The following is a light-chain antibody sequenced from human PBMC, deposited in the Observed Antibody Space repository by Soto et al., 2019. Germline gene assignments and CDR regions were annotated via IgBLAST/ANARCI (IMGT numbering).Light chain of an antibody. J-gene: IGKJ4*01. CDR3: QQYYDLLT. V-gene: IGKV4-1*01. CDR1: QSVLYSSNNRDT. Sequence: DIVMTQSPDSLAVSLGERDTIKCRSSQSVLYSSNNRDTIAWYQQKPGQPPRLLIYWASTRESGVPDRFSGSGSGTDFTLTISSLQAEDVAVYYCQQYYDLLTFGGGTKVEIK. CDR2: WAS.